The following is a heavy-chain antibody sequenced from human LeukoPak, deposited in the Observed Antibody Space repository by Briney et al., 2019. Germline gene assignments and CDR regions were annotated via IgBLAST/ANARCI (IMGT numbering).Heavy chain of an antibody. CDR1: GFTFSSYG. Sequence: GGSLRLSCAASGFTFSSYGMHWVRQAPGKGLEWVAVISYDGSNKYYADSVKGRFTISRDNSKNTLYLQMNSLRAEDTAVYYCAKESFIVGATPFDYWGQGTLVTVSS. CDR3: AKESFIVGATPFDY. V-gene: IGHV3-30*18. CDR2: ISYDGSNK. D-gene: IGHD1-26*01. J-gene: IGHJ4*02.